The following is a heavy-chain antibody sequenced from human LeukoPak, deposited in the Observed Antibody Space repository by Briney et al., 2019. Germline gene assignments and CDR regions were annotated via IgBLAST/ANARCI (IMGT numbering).Heavy chain of an antibody. CDR1: GFTFSSYS. J-gene: IGHJ4*02. CDR3: ARDQYCYDSTEYYDANNFDF. CDR2: ISSGGSYI. V-gene: IGHV3-21*01. D-gene: IGHD3-22*01. Sequence: PGGSLRLSCAASGFTFSSYSMNWVRQAPGKGLEWISAISSGGSYIYYADSVKGRFTISRDDAKKSLYLQMNSLRAEDTAVYYCARDQYCYDSTEYYDANNFDFWGQGTLVTVSS.